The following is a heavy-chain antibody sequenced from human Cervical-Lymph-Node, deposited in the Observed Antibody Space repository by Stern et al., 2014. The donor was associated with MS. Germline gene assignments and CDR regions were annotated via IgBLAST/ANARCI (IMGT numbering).Heavy chain of an antibody. CDR2: IAYYGRDK. Sequence: VQLVESGGGVVQPGRSLRLSCAASGFVFRRYALHWVRQAPGQGLELVAIIAYYGRDKYYTDSVKGRFTVARDNSNKTVDLEMNSLRLEDTAVYYCAKGGSGSYLDWGQGSLVTVSS. V-gene: IGHV3-30*04. J-gene: IGHJ4*02. D-gene: IGHD1-26*01. CDR3: AKGGSGSYLD. CDR1: GFVFRRYA.